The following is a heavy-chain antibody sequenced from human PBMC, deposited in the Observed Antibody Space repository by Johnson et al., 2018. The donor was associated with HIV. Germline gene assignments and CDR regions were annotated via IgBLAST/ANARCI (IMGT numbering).Heavy chain of an antibody. J-gene: IGHJ3*02. CDR1: GFTFSNAW. V-gene: IGHV3-20*04. CDR3: AKDLETGDDYVWGSYQLGAFDI. Sequence: VQLVESGGGLVKPGGSLRLSCAASGFTFSNAWMSWVRQVPGKGLEWVSGINWRGGGTTYADSVKGRFTISRDNAKNSLYLQMNSLRAEDTAVYYCAKDLETGDDYVWGSYQLGAFDIWGQGTMVTVSS. D-gene: IGHD3-16*02. CDR2: INWRGGGT.